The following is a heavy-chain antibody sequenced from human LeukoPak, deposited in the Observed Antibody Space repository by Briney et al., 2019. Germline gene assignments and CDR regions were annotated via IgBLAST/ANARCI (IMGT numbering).Heavy chain of an antibody. CDR2: IYYSDS. J-gene: IGHJ4*02. CDR3: ARGVLTGYYGDFAY. CDR1: GGSVSSGGYY. V-gene: IGHV4-31*03. D-gene: IGHD3-9*01. Sequence: SETLSLTCTVSGGSVSSGGYYWSWIRQHPGKGLEWIGYIYYSDSYYNPSLKSRVTISVDTSKNQFSLNLNSVTAADTAVYYCARGVLTGYYGDFAYWGQGTLVTVSS.